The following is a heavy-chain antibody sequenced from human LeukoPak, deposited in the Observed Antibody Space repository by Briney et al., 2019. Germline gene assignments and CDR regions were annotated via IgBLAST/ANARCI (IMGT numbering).Heavy chain of an antibody. Sequence: SETLSLTCVVSGGSISSHYWSWIRQPPGKGLEWIGYIYFSGYTNYHPSLKSRVSISVDTSNNQFSLRLSSVTAADTAVYYCARSERRAQKDTYYNHYYYMDVWGKGTTVTVYS. D-gene: IGHD6-25*01. CDR2: IYFSGYT. J-gene: IGHJ6*03. CDR3: ARSERRAQKDTYYNHYYYMDV. V-gene: IGHV4-59*11. CDR1: GGSISSHY.